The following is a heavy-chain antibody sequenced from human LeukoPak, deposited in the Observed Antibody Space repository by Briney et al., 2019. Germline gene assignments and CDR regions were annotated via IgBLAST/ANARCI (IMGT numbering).Heavy chain of an antibody. J-gene: IGHJ5*02. CDR2: INSDGSST. D-gene: IGHD4-17*01. Sequence: GGSLRLSCAASGFTFSSYWMHCVRQAPGKGLVWVSRINSDGSSTSYADSVKGRFTISRDNAKNTLYLQMNSLRAEDTAVYYCARGGYGDYVMGWFDPWGQGTLVTVSS. CDR1: GFTFSSYW. V-gene: IGHV3-74*01. CDR3: ARGGYGDYVMGWFDP.